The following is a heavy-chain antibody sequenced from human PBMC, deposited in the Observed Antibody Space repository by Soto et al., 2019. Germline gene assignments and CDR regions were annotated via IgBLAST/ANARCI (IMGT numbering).Heavy chain of an antibody. CDR3: ARQARYCTNGVCSAYGMDV. V-gene: IGHV1-46*01. J-gene: IGHJ6*02. CDR1: GYTFTSYY. CDR2: INPSGGST. D-gene: IGHD2-8*01. Sequence: QVQLVQSGAEVKKPGASVKVSCKASGYTFTSYYMHWVRQAPGQGVEWMGIINPSGGSTSYAQQFQGRVTMTRDTSTSTVYMELSSLRSEDTAVYYCARQARYCTNGVCSAYGMDVWGQGTTVTVSS.